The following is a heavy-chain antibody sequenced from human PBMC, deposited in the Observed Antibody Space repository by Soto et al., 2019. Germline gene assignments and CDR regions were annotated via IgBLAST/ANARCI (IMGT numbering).Heavy chain of an antibody. V-gene: IGHV4-30-2*01. CDR3: ARHFGNYGDWAFDF. CDR2: IYHSGST. CDR1: GGSISSGGYS. Sequence: SETLSLTCAVSGGSISSGGYSWSWIRQPPGKGLEWIGYIYHSGSTYYNPSLKSRVTISVDRSKNQFSLKLNSVTAADTAVYYCARHFGNYGDWAFDFWGQGTLVTVSS. D-gene: IGHD4-17*01. J-gene: IGHJ4*02.